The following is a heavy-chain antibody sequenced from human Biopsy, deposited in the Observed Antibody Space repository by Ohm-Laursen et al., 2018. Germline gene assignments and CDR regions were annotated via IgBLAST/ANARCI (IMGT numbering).Heavy chain of an antibody. Sequence: SETLSLTCAVSGDSVTKYYWSWIRQPPGKGLEWIGHIYYSVMTNYNPSLQSRVSISVDTPSNQVSLTLSSVTASDTGVYYCARDSGILNYGNFKYYHFYGMDVWGQGTRVTVSS. D-gene: IGHD4-11*01. V-gene: IGHV4-59*02. CDR3: ARDSGILNYGNFKYYHFYGMDV. CDR1: GDSVTKYY. J-gene: IGHJ6*02. CDR2: IYYSVMT.